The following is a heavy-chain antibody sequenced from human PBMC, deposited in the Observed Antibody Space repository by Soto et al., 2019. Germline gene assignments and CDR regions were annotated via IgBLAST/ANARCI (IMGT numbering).Heavy chain of an antibody. V-gene: IGHV1-69*05. J-gene: IGHJ3*02. D-gene: IGHD6-19*01. CDR1: GGTFSSYA. CDR3: ARLAVAVNDAFDI. CDR2: IIPIFGTA. Sequence: SVKVSCKASGGTFSSYAISWVRQAPGQGLEWMGGIIPIFGTANYAQKLQGRVTMTTDTSTSTAYMELRSLRSDDTAVYYCARLAVAVNDAFDIWGQGTMVTVS.